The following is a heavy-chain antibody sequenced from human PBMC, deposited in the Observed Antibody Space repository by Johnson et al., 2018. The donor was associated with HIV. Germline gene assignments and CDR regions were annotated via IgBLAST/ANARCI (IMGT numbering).Heavy chain of an antibody. V-gene: IGHV3-20*04. J-gene: IGHJ3*02. CDR3: ARSRERGDAFDI. Sequence: VQLVESGGGVVRPGGSLRLSCAASGFTFDDYGMSWVRQAPGKGLEWVSGIKWNGGNTGYADSVRGRFTISRDNAKNSLYLQMNSLRAGDTAVYYCARSRERGDAFDIWGQGTMVTVSS. D-gene: IGHD1-26*01. CDR1: GFTFDDYG. CDR2: IKWNGGNT.